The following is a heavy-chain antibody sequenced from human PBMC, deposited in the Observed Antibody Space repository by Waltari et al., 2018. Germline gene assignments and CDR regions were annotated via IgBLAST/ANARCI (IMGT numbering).Heavy chain of an antibody. CDR3: ATYIGASVGTAAFDV. D-gene: IGHD5-12*01. Sequence: QLQLQESGPRLVRPSETLSLICRVSGVSITSNRHYWAWLRQSPGQGLEWIGTVSSRGTTYISPSLKSRVSVSRDAAKNQVSLILGSVTAADMAVYYCATYIGASVGTAAFDVWGQGTMVTVSS. V-gene: IGHV4-39*01. CDR1: GVSITSNRHY. J-gene: IGHJ3*01. CDR2: VSSRGTT.